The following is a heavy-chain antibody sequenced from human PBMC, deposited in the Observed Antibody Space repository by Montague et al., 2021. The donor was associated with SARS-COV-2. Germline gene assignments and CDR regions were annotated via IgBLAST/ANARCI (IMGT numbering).Heavy chain of an antibody. Sequence: PALVKPTQTLTLTCTFSGFSLSTPNVGVGWIRQPPGKALEWLALIYSNDDKRYSPSLQSRLTITKDTSKNQVVLSLTNVDPVETATYYCANLIRYYDIFTGIPFDYWGQGTQVTVSS. CDR2: IYSNDDK. CDR3: ANLIRYYDIFTGIPFDY. J-gene: IGHJ4*02. V-gene: IGHV2-5*01. D-gene: IGHD3-9*01. CDR1: GFSLSTPNVG.